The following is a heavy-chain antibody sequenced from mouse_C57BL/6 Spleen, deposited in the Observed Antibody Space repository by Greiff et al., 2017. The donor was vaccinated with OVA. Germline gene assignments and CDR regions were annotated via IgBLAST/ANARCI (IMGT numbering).Heavy chain of an antibody. V-gene: IGHV1-82*01. CDR3: AREELTAPRPYFDY. CDR2: IYPGDGDT. Sequence: VQLQESGPELVKPGASVKISCKASGYAFSSSWMNWVKQRPGKGLEWIGRIYPGDGDTNYNGKFKGKATLTADKSSSTAYMQLSSLTSEDSAVYFCAREELTAPRPYFDYWGQGTTLTVSS. CDR1: GYAFSSSW. J-gene: IGHJ2*01. D-gene: IGHD3-1*01.